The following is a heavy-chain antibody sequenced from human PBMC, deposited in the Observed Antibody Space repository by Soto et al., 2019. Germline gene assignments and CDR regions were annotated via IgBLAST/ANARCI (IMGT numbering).Heavy chain of an antibody. CDR1: GFSLSNARMG. Sequence: SGPTLVNPTETLTLTCTVSGFSLSNARMGVSWIRQPPGKALEWLAHIFSNDEKSYSTSLKSRLTISKDTSKSQVVLTMTNMDPVDTATYYCARTFALQWIDRTGAFDIWGQGTLVTVSS. J-gene: IGHJ4*02. V-gene: IGHV2-26*01. CDR3: ARTFALQWIDRTGAFDI. D-gene: IGHD3-9*01. CDR2: IFSNDEK.